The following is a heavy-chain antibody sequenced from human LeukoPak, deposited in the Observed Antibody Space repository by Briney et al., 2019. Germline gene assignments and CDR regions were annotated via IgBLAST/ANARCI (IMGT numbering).Heavy chain of an antibody. D-gene: IGHD2-15*01. J-gene: IGHJ4*02. CDR3: ARYGIEEYCSGGSCSQYYFDY. V-gene: IGHV5-51*01. CDR2: IYPGDSDT. Sequence: PGESLQISCKGSGYSFTSYWIGWVRQMPGKGLEWMGIIYPGDSDTRYSPSFQGQVTISADKSISTAYLQWSSLKASDTAMYCCARYGIEEYCSGGSCSQYYFDYWGQGTLVTVSS. CDR1: GYSFTSYW.